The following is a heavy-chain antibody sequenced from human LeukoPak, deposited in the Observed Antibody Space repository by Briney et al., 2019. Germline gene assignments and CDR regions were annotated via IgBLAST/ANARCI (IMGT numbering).Heavy chain of an antibody. V-gene: IGHV3-30*03. CDR1: GFTFSSYA. CDR3: ASASGDTYGYSKDY. J-gene: IGHJ4*02. Sequence: PGRSLRLSCAASGFTFSSYAMRWVRQAPGKGLEWAAVISYDGISKYYVDSVKGRFTISRDNSRNTLYLQMNSLRPEDTAVYYCASASGDTYGYSKDYWGQGTLVTVSS. D-gene: IGHD4-11*01. CDR2: ISYDGISK.